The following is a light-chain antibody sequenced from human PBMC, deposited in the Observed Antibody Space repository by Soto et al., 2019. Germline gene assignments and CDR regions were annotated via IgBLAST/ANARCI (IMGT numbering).Light chain of an antibody. J-gene: IGKJ1*01. V-gene: IGKV1-5*01. Sequence: DIQMTQSPSTLSASVGDRVTITCRASQSISSWLAWYQQRPGKAPKLLIYDASSLQSGVPSRFSGSGSGKEFTLTISSLQPDDFANYYCQQYNSYSPAFGQGTKVEIK. CDR1: QSISSW. CDR3: QQYNSYSPA. CDR2: DAS.